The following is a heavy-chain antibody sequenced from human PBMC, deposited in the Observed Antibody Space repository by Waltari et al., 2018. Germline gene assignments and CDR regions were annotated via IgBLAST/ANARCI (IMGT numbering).Heavy chain of an antibody. V-gene: IGHV1-46*01. CDR2: INPSGGST. CDR3: ARDRRRYAFDI. J-gene: IGHJ3*02. CDR1: GYTFTSYY. Sequence: QVQLVQSGAEVKKPGASVKVSCKASGYTFTSYYMHWVRQAPGQGLEWMGIINPSGGSTSYAQKFQGRVTISRDNAKNTLYLQMNSLRAEDTAVYYCARDRRRYAFDIWGQGTMVTVSS.